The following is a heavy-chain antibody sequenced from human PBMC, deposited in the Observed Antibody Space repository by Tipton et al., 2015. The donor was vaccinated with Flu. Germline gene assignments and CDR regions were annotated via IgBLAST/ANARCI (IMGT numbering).Heavy chain of an antibody. CDR1: GFTFSTYW. D-gene: IGHD3-10*01. J-gene: IGHJ4*02. Sequence: SLRLSCAASGFTFSTYWMSWVRQAPGKGLEWVANINQGGNEKYYVDSVKGRFTISRDNAKNSLYLQMNSLRADDTAVYYCARDGYYYAYDYWGQGTLVTVSS. V-gene: IGHV3-7*03. CDR2: INQGGNEK. CDR3: ARDGYYYAYDY.